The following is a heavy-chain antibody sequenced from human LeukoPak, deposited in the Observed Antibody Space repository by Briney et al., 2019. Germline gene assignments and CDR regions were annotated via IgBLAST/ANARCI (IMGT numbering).Heavy chain of an antibody. D-gene: IGHD4-23*01. CDR2: IYLRGST. V-gene: IGHV4-39*01. Sequence: KPSETLSLTCTVSGGSLSTSTYFWGWIRQPPGKGLEWIGSIYLRGSTYYNPSLKSRATLSVPTSKTQFSLRLSSLTATETAVYYCARSYGGNLASYYWGQGILVTVSS. CDR3: ARSYGGNLASYY. J-gene: IGHJ4*02. CDR1: GGSLSTSTYF.